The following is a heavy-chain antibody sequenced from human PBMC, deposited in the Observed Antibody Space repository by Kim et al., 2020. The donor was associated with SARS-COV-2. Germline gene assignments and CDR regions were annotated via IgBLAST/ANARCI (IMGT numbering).Heavy chain of an antibody. V-gene: IGHV3-48*02. CDR3: ASDCSGSETYPKRGEY. Sequence: GGSLRLSCAASEFTFSSYSMNWVRQAPGKGLECIAYICGSGSTISYADSVKGRFTISSANAKQLLYLQMNSVRDEDTAVYYCASDCSGSETYPKRGEYWGQRTPVTLST. CDR1: EFTFSSYS. CDR2: ICGSGSTI. D-gene: IGHD3-10*01. J-gene: IGHJ4*02.